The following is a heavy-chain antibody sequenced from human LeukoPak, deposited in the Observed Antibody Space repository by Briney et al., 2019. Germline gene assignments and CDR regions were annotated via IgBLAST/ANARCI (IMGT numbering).Heavy chain of an antibody. CDR1: GGSISSSNYY. CDR3: ARPVPSRLGWFDP. J-gene: IGHJ5*02. CDR2: IYYSGST. V-gene: IGHV4-39*01. D-gene: IGHD1-1*01. Sequence: SETLSLTCTVSGGSISSSNYYWGWIRQPPGKGLEWIGSIYYSGSTYYNPSLKSRVTISVDTSKNQFPLKLSSVTAADTAVYYCARPVPSRLGWFDPWGQGTLVTVSS.